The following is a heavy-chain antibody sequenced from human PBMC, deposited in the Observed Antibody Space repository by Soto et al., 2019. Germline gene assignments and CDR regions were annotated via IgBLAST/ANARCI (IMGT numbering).Heavy chain of an antibody. D-gene: IGHD4-17*01. Sequence: QVQLVQSGAEVKKPGSSVKVSCKASGGTFSSYTISWVRQAPGQGLEWMGRIIPILGIANYAQKFQGRVTITADKCTSTAYMGLGSLRSEDTAVYYCASTVTTEADYYYGMDVWGQGTTVTVSS. J-gene: IGHJ6*02. CDR2: IIPILGIA. V-gene: IGHV1-69*02. CDR3: ASTVTTEADYYYGMDV. CDR1: GGTFSSYT.